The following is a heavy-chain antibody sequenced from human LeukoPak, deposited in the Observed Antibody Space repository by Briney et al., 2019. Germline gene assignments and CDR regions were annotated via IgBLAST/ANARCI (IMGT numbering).Heavy chain of an antibody. Sequence: GGSLRLSCAASGFTFSSYAMHWVRQAPGKGLEWVAVISYDGSNKYYADSVKGRFTISRDNSKNTLYLQMNSLRAEDTAVYYCARDLTVLGATHLGAFDIWGQGTMVTVSS. CDR3: ARDLTVLGATHLGAFDI. J-gene: IGHJ3*02. CDR1: GFTFSSYA. CDR2: ISYDGSNK. V-gene: IGHV3-30*04. D-gene: IGHD1-26*01.